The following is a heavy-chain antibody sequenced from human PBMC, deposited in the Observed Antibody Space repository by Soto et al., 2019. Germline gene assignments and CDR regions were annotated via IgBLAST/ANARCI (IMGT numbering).Heavy chain of an antibody. Sequence: SVKVSCKASGGTFSSYAISWVRQAPGQGLEWMGGIIPIFGTANYAQKFQGRVTITADESTSTAYMELSSLRSEDTAVYYCARENIAAAGRFDYWGQGTMVTVSS. V-gene: IGHV1-69*13. CDR1: GGTFSSYA. CDR2: IIPIFGTA. J-gene: IGHJ4*02. CDR3: ARENIAAAGRFDY. D-gene: IGHD6-13*01.